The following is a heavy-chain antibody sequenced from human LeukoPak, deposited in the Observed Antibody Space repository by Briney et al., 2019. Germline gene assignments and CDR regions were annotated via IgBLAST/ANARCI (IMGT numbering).Heavy chain of an antibody. J-gene: IGHJ4*02. V-gene: IGHV1-2*02. CDR1: GYTFTGYY. Sequence: ASVKVSCKASGYTFTGYYMHWVRQAPGQGLEWMGWINPNSGDTKYAQKFQGRVTMTRDTSISTAYVELSRLRSDDTAVYYCATQRGSYLWGTDFDYWGQGTLVTVSS. CDR3: ATQRGSYLWGTDFDY. CDR2: INPNSGDT. D-gene: IGHD3-16*01.